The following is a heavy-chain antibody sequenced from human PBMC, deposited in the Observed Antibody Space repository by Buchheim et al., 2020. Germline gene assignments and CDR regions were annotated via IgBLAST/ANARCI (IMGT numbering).Heavy chain of an antibody. Sequence: QVQLQESGPGLVKPSETLSLTCTVSGGSISSYYWSWIRQPPGKGLEWIGYIYYSGSTNYNPSLKSRATISVDTSKNQFPLKLSSVTAADTAVYYCARHITYYDFWSGYMDVWGQGTT. D-gene: IGHD3-3*01. CDR3: ARHITYYDFWSGYMDV. CDR1: GGSISSYY. V-gene: IGHV4-59*08. CDR2: IYYSGST. J-gene: IGHJ6*02.